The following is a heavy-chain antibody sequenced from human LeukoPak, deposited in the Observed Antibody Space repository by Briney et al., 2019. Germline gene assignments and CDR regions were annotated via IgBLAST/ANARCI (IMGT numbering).Heavy chain of an antibody. CDR2: IYYSGST. Sequence: PSETLSLTCTVSGGSISSYYWSWIRQPPGKGLEWIGYIYYSGSTNYNPSLKSRVTMSVDTSKNQFSLKLSSVTAADTAVYYCARGATGAGLGSRYYYYYYMDVWGKGTTVTVSS. CDR3: ARGATGAGLGSRYYYYYYMDV. CDR1: GGSISSYY. J-gene: IGHJ6*03. V-gene: IGHV4-59*12. D-gene: IGHD1-26*01.